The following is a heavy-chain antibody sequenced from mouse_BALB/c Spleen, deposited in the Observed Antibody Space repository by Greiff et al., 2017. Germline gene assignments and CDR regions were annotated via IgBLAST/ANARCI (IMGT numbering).Heavy chain of an antibody. CDR2: INPSNGRT. CDR3: ARSYYAMDY. J-gene: IGHJ4*01. Sequence: QVQLQQPGAELVKPGASVKLSCKASGYTFTSYWMHWVKQRPGQGLEWIGEINPSNGRTNYNEKFKSKATLTVDTSSSTAYMQLSSLTSEDSAVYYCARSYYAMDYWGQGTSVTVSS. CDR1: GYTFTSYW. V-gene: IGHV1S81*02.